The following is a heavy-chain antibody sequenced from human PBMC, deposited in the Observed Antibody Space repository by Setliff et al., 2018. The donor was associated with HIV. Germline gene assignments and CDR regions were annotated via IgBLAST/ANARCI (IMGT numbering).Heavy chain of an antibody. V-gene: IGHV1-69*05. D-gene: IGHD2-8*02. Sequence: SVKVSCKASGYTFTSYDINWVRQAPGQGLEWMGGIIPIFGRANYAQKFQGRVTITTDESTSTAYMELNSLRSEDTAVYYCARGRAGGGVYNWFDPWGQGTLVTVSS. CDR2: IIPIFGRA. CDR3: ARGRAGGGVYNWFDP. J-gene: IGHJ5*02. CDR1: GYTFTSYD.